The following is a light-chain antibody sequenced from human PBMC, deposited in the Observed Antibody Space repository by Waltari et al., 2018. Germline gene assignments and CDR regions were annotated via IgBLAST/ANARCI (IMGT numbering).Light chain of an antibody. J-gene: IGKJ2*01. V-gene: IGKV3-11*01. CDR1: QSISNF. CDR2: DAS. Sequence: EIVLTQSPATLSLSPGDSVTLSCRASQSISNFLAWYQQRPGQAPRLLMYDASKRAIGIPARFSGSGSGTDFTLTISSLEPEDSGIYYCQQRNGWPPMYTFGQGTKLEIK. CDR3: QQRNGWPPMYT.